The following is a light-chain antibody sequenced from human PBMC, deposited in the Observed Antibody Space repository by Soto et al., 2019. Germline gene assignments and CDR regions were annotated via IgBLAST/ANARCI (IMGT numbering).Light chain of an antibody. CDR1: QTISRW. CDR2: DAS. J-gene: IGKJ5*01. V-gene: IGKV1-5*01. Sequence: DIQLTQTPSTLSASVGDEVTITCRASQTISRWLAWYQQKPGRAPKLLIYDASTLESGVPSRFSGGGSATNFPLPISRRHPEVFATYYCQQLFGPPIPFGQGKRREIK. CDR3: QQLFGPPIP.